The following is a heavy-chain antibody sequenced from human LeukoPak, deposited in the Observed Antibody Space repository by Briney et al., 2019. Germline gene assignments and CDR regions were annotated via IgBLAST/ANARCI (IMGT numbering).Heavy chain of an antibody. V-gene: IGHV4-4*07. D-gene: IGHD6-13*01. CDR1: GGSISSYY. J-gene: IGHJ4*02. CDR2: IYSSGVT. Sequence: SETLSLTCSVPGGSISSYYWSWVRQPAGKGLEWIGRIYSSGVTSYNHSLISRVTMSVDTSNNQFSLRLTSVTAADTAVYYCARGTTAAAGIFDCWGRGSLVTVS. CDR3: ARGTTAAAGIFDC.